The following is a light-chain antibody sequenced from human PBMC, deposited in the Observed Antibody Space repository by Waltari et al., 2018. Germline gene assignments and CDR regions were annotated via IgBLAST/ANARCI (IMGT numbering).Light chain of an antibody. CDR1: SSAVGSDTL. V-gene: IGLV2-23*01. CDR3: CSYAGTFYV. CDR2: KGS. J-gene: IGLJ1*01. Sequence: QSALTPPASVSGSPGQSIPLSCTGTSSAVGSDTLVPWYQPHPGKAPKLTIYKGSKRPSGVSNRFSGSKSGNTASLTISGLQAEDEADYYCCSYAGTFYVFGTGTKVTVL.